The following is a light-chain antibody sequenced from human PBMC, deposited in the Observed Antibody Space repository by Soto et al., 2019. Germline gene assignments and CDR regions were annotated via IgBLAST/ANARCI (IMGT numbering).Light chain of an antibody. J-gene: IGKJ4*01. Sequence: DIQMTQSPSSVSASVGDRVSITCRASQGISNWLAWYQQKPGRAPKLLIYTGSSLQSGVPSRFSGTGSRTDVTLTIGSLEPEDVATYYCQQANNFPLTFGGGTKVEIK. CDR2: TGS. CDR1: QGISNW. CDR3: QQANNFPLT. V-gene: IGKV1-12*01.